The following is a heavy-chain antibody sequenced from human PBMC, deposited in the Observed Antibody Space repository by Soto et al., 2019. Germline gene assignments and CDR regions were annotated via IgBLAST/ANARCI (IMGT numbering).Heavy chain of an antibody. V-gene: IGHV3-33*01. CDR2: IWYDGSNK. Sequence: LRLSCAASGFTFSSYGMHWVRQAPGKGLEWVAVIWYDGSNKYYADSVKGRFTISRDNSKNTLYLQMNSLRAEDTAVYYCARGPYYYDSSGYLPIDYWGQGTLVTVSS. CDR3: ARGPYYYDSSGYLPIDY. CDR1: GFTFSSYG. D-gene: IGHD3-22*01. J-gene: IGHJ4*02.